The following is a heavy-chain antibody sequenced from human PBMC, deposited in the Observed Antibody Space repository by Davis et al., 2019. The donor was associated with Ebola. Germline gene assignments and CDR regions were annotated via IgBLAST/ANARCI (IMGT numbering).Heavy chain of an antibody. CDR2: ISSSSSYI. D-gene: IGHD6-13*01. J-gene: IGHJ3*02. CDR3: ARDPMYSSSWYQSEAFDI. Sequence: GESLKISCAASGFTFSSYSMNWVRQAPGKGLEWVSSISSSSSYIYYADSVKGRFTISRDNAKNSLYLQMNSLRAEDTAVYYCARDPMYSSSWYQSEAFDIWGQGTMVTVSS. CDR1: GFTFSSYS. V-gene: IGHV3-21*01.